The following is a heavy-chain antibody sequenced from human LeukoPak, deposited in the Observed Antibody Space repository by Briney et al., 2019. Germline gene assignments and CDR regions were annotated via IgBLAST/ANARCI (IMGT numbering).Heavy chain of an antibody. CDR2: IYYNGST. CDR3: ARNKVAAGSDWFDP. CDR1: GGYISGYY. V-gene: IGHV4-59*08. Sequence: PSETLSLTCTVSGGYISGYYWSWIRQPPGKGLEWIGDIYYNGSTSHNPSLKSRLTISVDTSKNQFSLKLSSVTAADTAVYYCARNKVAAGSDWFDPWGQGTLVTVSS. D-gene: IGHD6-13*01. J-gene: IGHJ5*02.